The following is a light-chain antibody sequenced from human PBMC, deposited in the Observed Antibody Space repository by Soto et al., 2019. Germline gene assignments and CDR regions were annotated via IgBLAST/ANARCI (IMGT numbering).Light chain of an antibody. J-gene: IGKJ4*01. V-gene: IGKV3-20*01. CDR2: GAS. CDR3: QQYERSPLT. CDR1: QSVRGNY. Sequence: ENVLTQSPGTLSLSPGERATLSCRASQSVRGNYLAWSQQKPGQTPRLLIYGASSRATGIPDRFSGSGSGTDFALTISRLEPEDFAVYFCQQYERSPLTFGGGTKVEIK.